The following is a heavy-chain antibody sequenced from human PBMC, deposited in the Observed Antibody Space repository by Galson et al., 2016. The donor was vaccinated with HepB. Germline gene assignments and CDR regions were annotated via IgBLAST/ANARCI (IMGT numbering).Heavy chain of an antibody. J-gene: IGHJ4*02. CDR3: VKDLATVDDF. CDR2: ISSRGETT. D-gene: IGHD4-23*01. CDR1: GFSLSNNI. Sequence: SLRLSCAASGFSLSNNIMNWVRQAPGKGLEWVSVISSRGETTVYADSVRGRFTISRDNSKDTLYLQMNNLRLEDTGMYFCVKDLATVDDFWGQGTLVVVSS. V-gene: IGHV3-23*01.